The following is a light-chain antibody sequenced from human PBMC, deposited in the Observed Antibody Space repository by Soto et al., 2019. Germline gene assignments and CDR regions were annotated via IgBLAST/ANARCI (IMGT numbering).Light chain of an antibody. J-gene: IGKJ1*01. CDR3: QQYVAWPLT. Sequence: EIVMTQSPATLSVSPGERATLSCRASQSVRSDLAWYQQRPGQAPRLLISGASTRATDVPARFSGGGSGTEFTLTISSLQSEDFAIYYCQQYVAWPLTFGQGTKVDIK. CDR2: GAS. V-gene: IGKV3-15*01. CDR1: QSVRSD.